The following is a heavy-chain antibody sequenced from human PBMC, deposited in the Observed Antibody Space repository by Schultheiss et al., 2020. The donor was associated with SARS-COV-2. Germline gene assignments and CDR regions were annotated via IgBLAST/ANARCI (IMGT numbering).Heavy chain of an antibody. CDR3: ARDRSDIVLMVYAATGGMDV. D-gene: IGHD2-8*01. J-gene: IGHJ6*02. Sequence: SETLSLTCAVSGYSISSGYYWGWIRQPPGKGLEWIGSIYHSGSTYYNPSLKSRVTISVDTSKNQFSLKLSSVTAADTAVYYCARDRSDIVLMVYAATGGMDVWGQGTTVTVSS. CDR1: GYSISSGYY. CDR2: IYHSGST. V-gene: IGHV4-38-2*02.